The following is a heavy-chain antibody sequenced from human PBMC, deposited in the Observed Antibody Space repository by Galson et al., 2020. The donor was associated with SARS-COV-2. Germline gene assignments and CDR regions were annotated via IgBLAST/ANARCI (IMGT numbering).Heavy chain of an antibody. CDR3: AKDREWELPYYYVDV. CDR1: GFTFSSYG. V-gene: IGHV3-30*02. CDR2: IRYDGSNK. Sequence: GGSLRLSCAASGFTFSSYGMHWVRQAPGKGLEWVAFIRYDGSNKYYADSVKGRFTISRDNSKNTLYLQMNSLRAEDTAVYYCAKDREWELPYYYVDVWGKGTTVTVSS. J-gene: IGHJ6*03. D-gene: IGHD1-26*01.